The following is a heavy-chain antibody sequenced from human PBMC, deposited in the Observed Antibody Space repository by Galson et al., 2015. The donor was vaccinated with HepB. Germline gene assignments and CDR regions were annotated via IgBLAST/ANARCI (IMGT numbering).Heavy chain of an antibody. CDR1: GDSVSSISAA. J-gene: IGHJ5*02. Sequence: CAISGDSVSSISAAWYWIRQSPSRGLEWLGRTYYRSKWYNDYAVSVRSRITINPDTSKNQFSLQLKSMTPEDTAVYYCAREKVYGVACPSNWFDPWGQGTLVTVSS. CDR2: TYYRSKWYN. D-gene: IGHD3-3*01. CDR3: AREKVYGVACPSNWFDP. V-gene: IGHV6-1*01.